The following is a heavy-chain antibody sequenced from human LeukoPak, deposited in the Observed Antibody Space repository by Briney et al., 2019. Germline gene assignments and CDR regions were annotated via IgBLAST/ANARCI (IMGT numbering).Heavy chain of an antibody. V-gene: IGHV4-34*01. CDR3: ARGQLRRANWFDP. CDR1: GGSFSGYY. D-gene: IGHD1-7*01. Sequence: SETLSLTCAVYGGSFSGYYWSWIRQPPGKGLEWIGEINHSGSTNYNPSLKSRVTISVDTSKNQFSLKLSSLTAADTAVYYCARGQLRRANWFDPWGQGTLVTVSS. J-gene: IGHJ5*02. CDR2: INHSGST.